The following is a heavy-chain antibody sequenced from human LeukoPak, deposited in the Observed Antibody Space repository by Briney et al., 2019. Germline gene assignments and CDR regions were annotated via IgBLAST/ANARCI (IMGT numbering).Heavy chain of an antibody. J-gene: IGHJ5*02. V-gene: IGHV3-23*01. CDR1: GFTFSSSA. Sequence: GGSLRLSCAVSGFTFSSSAMTWVRQAPGKGLEWVSVISGGGGSTYYADSVKGRFTISRDNSKNTLYLQMNSLRAEDTAVYYCAKDPLILVVVPAARDWFDPWGQGTLVTVSS. CDR3: AKDPLILVVVPAARDWFDP. D-gene: IGHD2-2*01. CDR2: ISGGGGST.